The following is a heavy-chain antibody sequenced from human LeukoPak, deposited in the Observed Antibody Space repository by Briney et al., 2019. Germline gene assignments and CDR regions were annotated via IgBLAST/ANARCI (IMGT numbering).Heavy chain of an antibody. D-gene: IGHD3-10*01. Sequence: GRSLRLSCAASGFTFDDYAMHWVRQAPGKGLEWVSGISWNSGSIGYADSVKGRFTISRDNAKNSLYLQMNSLRAEDTALYYCARLGYYGSGSYSVWDGHLDYWGQGTLVTVSS. CDR1: GFTFDDYA. J-gene: IGHJ4*02. CDR2: ISWNSGSI. CDR3: ARLGYYGSGSYSVWDGHLDY. V-gene: IGHV3-9*01.